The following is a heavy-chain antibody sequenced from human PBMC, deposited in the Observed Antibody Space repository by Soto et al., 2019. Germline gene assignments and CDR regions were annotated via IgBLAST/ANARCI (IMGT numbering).Heavy chain of an antibody. D-gene: IGHD6-19*01. CDR3: AKVLKAVAGTYDY. J-gene: IGHJ4*02. CDR1: GFTFSIYA. Sequence: EVQLLESGGGLGQPWGSLRLSCAASGFTFSIYAMRWVRQAPGKGLEWVSAISGSGDYTYYADSVKCRFAISRDNSKNTLYLQMNSLRAEDTSVYYCAKVLKAVAGTYDYWGQGTLVTVSS. V-gene: IGHV3-23*01. CDR2: ISGSGDYT.